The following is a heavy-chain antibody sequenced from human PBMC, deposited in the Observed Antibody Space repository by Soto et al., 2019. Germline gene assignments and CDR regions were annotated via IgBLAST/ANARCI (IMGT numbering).Heavy chain of an antibody. V-gene: IGHV3-30-3*01. J-gene: IGHJ4*02. CDR1: GFTFSSYA. CDR2: ISYDGSNK. D-gene: IGHD3-9*01. Sequence: QVQLVESGGGVVQPGRSLRLSCAASGFTFSSYAMHWVRQAPGKGLEWVAVISYDGSNKYYADSVKGRFTISRDNSKNTLYLQMNSLRAEDTVVYYCARDNDPLVDYLLKDWGQGTLVTVSS. CDR3: ARDNDPLVDYLLKD.